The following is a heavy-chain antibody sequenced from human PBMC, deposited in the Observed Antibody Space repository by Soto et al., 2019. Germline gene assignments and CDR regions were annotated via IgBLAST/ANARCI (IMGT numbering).Heavy chain of an antibody. Sequence: QVQLVQSGAEVKKPGSSVKVSCKASGGTFSSYAISWVRQAPGQGLEWMGGLIPIFGTANYAQKFQGRVTITADESTSTAYMELSSLRSEDTAVYYCAVYCSSTSCYVEASEYYYYYYGMDVWGQGTTVTVSS. V-gene: IGHV1-69*01. CDR1: GGTFSSYA. D-gene: IGHD2-2*01. CDR3: AVYCSSTSCYVEASEYYYYYYGMDV. J-gene: IGHJ6*02. CDR2: LIPIFGTA.